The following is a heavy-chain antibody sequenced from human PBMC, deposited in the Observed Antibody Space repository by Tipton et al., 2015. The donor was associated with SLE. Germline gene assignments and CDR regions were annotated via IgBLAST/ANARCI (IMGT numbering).Heavy chain of an antibody. CDR1: GGSISSSSYY. Sequence: TLSLTCTVSGGSISSSSYYWGWFRQPPGKGLEWIGSIYHSGSTNYNPSLKSRVTISVDTSKNQFSLKLSSVTAADTAVYYCARLYYYGSSWGQGTLVTVSS. CDR2: IYHSGST. J-gene: IGHJ4*02. V-gene: IGHV4-39*07. D-gene: IGHD3-10*01. CDR3: ARLYYYGSS.